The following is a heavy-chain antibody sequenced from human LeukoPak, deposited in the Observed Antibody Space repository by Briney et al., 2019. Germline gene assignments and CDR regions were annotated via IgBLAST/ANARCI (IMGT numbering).Heavy chain of an antibody. CDR3: ARRRGRNSFDP. Sequence: SETLSLTCTVSGGSISSSSYYWGWIRQPPGKGLEWIGSICYSGSTYNNPSLKSRVTISVDTSKNQFSLKLSSVTAADTAVYYCARRRGRNSFDPWGQGTLVTVSS. CDR1: GGSISSSSYY. V-gene: IGHV4-39*01. J-gene: IGHJ5*02. CDR2: ICYSGST.